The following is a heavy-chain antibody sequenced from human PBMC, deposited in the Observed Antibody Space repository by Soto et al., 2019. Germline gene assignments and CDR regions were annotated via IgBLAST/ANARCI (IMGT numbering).Heavy chain of an antibody. CDR2: ISITSSCI. CDR3: ARGAIRGYSYGYSDY. Sequence: PGGSLRLSCAASGFTFSSYTMDWVRQAPGKGLQWVSSISITSSCIYYADSVEGRFAISRDNAQNSLYLQMNSLRADDTAVYYCARGAIRGYSYGYSDYWGQGTLVTAPQ. V-gene: IGHV3-21*01. CDR1: GFTFSSYT. D-gene: IGHD5-18*01. J-gene: IGHJ4*02.